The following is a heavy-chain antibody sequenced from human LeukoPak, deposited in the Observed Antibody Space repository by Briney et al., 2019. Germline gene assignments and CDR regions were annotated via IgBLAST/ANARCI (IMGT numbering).Heavy chain of an antibody. V-gene: IGHV4-30-4*08. D-gene: IGHD2-2*01. CDR1: GGSISSGDYY. CDR2: IYYSGSA. Sequence: PSQTLSLTXTVSGGSISSGDYYSSWIRHPPGKGLQWLGYIYYSGSAYYHPSLKSGVPISVDTSKNQFSLKLSSVTAADTAVYYCAREARGQLLYWFDPWGQGTLVTVSS. CDR3: AREARGQLLYWFDP. J-gene: IGHJ5*02.